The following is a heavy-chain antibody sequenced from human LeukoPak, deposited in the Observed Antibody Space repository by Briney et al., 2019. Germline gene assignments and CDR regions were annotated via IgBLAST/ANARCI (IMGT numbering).Heavy chain of an antibody. V-gene: IGHV3-66*01. CDR1: GFTVSTIY. Sequence: PGGSLRLSCAASGFTVSTIYMNWVCQAPGKGLEWVSIIYSGGTTYYADSVKGRFTLSRDNSKNTLYLQMTSLRAEDTAVYYCARGPTGYQNNAYPFCFDYWGQRTVVTVSS. J-gene: IGHJ4*02. D-gene: IGHD3-16*01. CDR2: IYSGGTT. CDR3: ARGPTGYQNNAYPFCFDY.